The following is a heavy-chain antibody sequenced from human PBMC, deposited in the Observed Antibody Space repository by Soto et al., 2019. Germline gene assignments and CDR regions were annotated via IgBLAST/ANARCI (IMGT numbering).Heavy chain of an antibody. CDR2: ISGSGGST. CDR3: AKGLTGYDSDGFDH. D-gene: IGHD5-12*01. V-gene: IGHV3-23*01. J-gene: IGHJ5*02. Sequence: EVQLLESGGGLVQPGGSLRLSCAVSGFTFSTYAMGWVRQAPGKGLGWVSGISGSGGSTYYADSVKGRFTISRDNSNNPLDLQMNSLRAADTAVYYCAKGLTGYDSDGFDHWGQGTLVTVSS. CDR1: GFTFSTYA.